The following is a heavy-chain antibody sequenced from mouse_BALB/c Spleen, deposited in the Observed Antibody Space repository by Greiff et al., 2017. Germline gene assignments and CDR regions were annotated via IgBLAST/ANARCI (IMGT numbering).Heavy chain of an antibody. CDR1: GFSLTSYG. V-gene: IGHV2-2*02. D-gene: IGHD2-2*01. CDR2: IWSGGST. CDR3: ARDYYGYASY. Sequence: VQLQQSGPGLLQPSQSLSITCTVSGFSLTSYGVHWVRQSPGKGLEWLGVIWSGGSTDYNAAFISRLSISKDNSKSQVFFKMNSLQANDTAIYYCARDYYGYASYWGQGTLVTVSA. J-gene: IGHJ3*01.